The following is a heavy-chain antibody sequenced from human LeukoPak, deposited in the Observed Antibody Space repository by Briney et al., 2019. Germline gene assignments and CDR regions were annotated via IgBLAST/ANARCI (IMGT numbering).Heavy chain of an antibody. V-gene: IGHV3-48*04. J-gene: IGHJ6*02. Sequence: GGSLRLSCAASGFTFSSYSMNWVRQAPGKGLEWVSYISSSSSTIYYADSVKGRFTISRDNAKNSLYLQMNSLRAEDTAVYYCARDWQWLVLGYYYYGMDVWGQGTTVTVSS. D-gene: IGHD6-19*01. CDR2: ISSSSSTI. CDR3: ARDWQWLVLGYYYYGMDV. CDR1: GFTFSSYS.